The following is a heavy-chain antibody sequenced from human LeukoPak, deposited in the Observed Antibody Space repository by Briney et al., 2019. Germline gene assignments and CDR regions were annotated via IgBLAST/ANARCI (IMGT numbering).Heavy chain of an antibody. V-gene: IGHV3-7*01. CDR1: GFTFSSYW. D-gene: IGHD2-8*02. CDR2: IKQDGSEK. J-gene: IGHJ4*02. CDR3: AKGTGWPQFYFDY. Sequence: GGSLRLSCAASGFTFSSYWMSWVRQAPGKGLEWVANIKQDGSEKYYVDSVKGRFTISRDNSKNTLYLQMNSLRAEDTAVYYCAKGTGWPQFYFDYWGQGTLVTVSS.